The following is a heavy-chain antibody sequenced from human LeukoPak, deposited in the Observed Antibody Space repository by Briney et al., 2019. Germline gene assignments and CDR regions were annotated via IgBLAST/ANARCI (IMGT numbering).Heavy chain of an antibody. Sequence: PSETLSLTCTVSGGSIIRDTHYWAWIRQPPGKGLEWIGSIYYSGSAYYNPSLKSRVIISVDTSKNQLSLKLSYVTAADTAVYYCARDLAAAGTTDYWGQGTLVTVSS. J-gene: IGHJ4*02. CDR1: GGSIIRDTHY. V-gene: IGHV4-39*02. D-gene: IGHD6-13*01. CDR3: ARDLAAAGTTDY. CDR2: IYYSGSA.